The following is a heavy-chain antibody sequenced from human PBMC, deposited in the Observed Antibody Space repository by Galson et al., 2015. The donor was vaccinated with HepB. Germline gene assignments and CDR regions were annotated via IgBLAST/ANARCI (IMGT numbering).Heavy chain of an antibody. CDR1: GFTFSGSA. Sequence: SLRLSCATSGFTFSGSAIHWVRQASGRGLEWVGHIGSRGYNYATAYTASVKGRFTISGDNSKNTLYLQMNSLRAEDTAVYYCARVGGGYGTFEYYFDSWGQGTRVTVSS. V-gene: IGHV3-73*01. J-gene: IGHJ4*02. CDR2: IGSRGYNYAT. D-gene: IGHD5-18*01. CDR3: ARVGGGYGTFEYYFDS.